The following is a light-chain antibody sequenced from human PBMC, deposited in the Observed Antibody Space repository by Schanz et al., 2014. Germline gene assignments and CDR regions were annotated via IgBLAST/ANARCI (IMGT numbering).Light chain of an antibody. CDR1: SSDIGAYNY. CDR2: DVN. Sequence: QSALTQPASVSGSPGQSITISCTGTSSDIGAYNYVSWYQQFPDKAPKLMIRDVNYRPSGVSSRFSGSKSVTTASLTISGLQAEDEADYYCSSYATSDTVTLFGGGTKLTVL. CDR3: SSYATSDTVTL. J-gene: IGLJ3*02. V-gene: IGLV2-14*01.